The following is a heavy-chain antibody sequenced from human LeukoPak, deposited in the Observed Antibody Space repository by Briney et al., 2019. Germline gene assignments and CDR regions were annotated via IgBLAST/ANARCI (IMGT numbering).Heavy chain of an antibody. D-gene: IGHD6-19*01. J-gene: IGHJ4*02. V-gene: IGHV4-39*01. CDR2: VHNVGST. CDR3: ARHAEYNSGWHFYLDH. Sequence: SSETLSLTFTVSGVSTTNGIYYWAWIRQSPGKGLEWIGSVHNVGSTYYNLSLRSRVTMSIDTSKNQFSLRLNSVTAADTAVYYCARHAEYNSGWHFYLDHWGQGILVTVSS. CDR1: GVSTTNGIYY.